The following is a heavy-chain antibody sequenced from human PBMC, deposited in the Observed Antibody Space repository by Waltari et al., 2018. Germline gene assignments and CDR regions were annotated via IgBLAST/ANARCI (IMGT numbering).Heavy chain of an antibody. Sequence: QFQLHESGPGLVKPSETLSLTSGVSGVSITSHLPYSGWLRQPPGQGLEWIGTVSYSGATYTSPSLESRVTVSRDTSKNQLSLKLVSVTAADTAVYYCATYIVASVGTAAFDVWGQGAMVTVSS. J-gene: IGHJ3*01. D-gene: IGHD2-21*01. CDR1: GVSITSHLPY. V-gene: IGHV4-39*01. CDR2: VSYSGAT. CDR3: ATYIVASVGTAAFDV.